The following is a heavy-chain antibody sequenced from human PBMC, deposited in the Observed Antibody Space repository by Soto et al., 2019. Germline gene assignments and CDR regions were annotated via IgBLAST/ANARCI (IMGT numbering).Heavy chain of an antibody. D-gene: IGHD4-17*01. CDR3: AREQGYGYYRVADY. V-gene: IGHV3-30*13. J-gene: IGHJ4*02. CDR2: ITYDGSEI. CDR1: GFTLSGHG. Sequence: QVQLVESGGGVVQPGRSLRLSCVASGFTLSGHGMHWVRQAPGKGLEWVAVITYDGSEIHYSDSVKGRFTISRDTSKNRVNLQRNILKTEETVMFHCAREQGYGYYRVADYWGQGTLSPSPQ.